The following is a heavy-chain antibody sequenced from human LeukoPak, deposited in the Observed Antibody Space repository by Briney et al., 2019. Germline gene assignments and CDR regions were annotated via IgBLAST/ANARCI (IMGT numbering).Heavy chain of an antibody. CDR2: IYYSGST. CDR3: ARGREDGEYSLYYFYGMDV. Sequence: PSETLSLTCTVSGGSISSSSYYWGWIRQPPGKGLEWIGSIYYSGSTYYNPSLKSRVTISVDTSKNQFSLKLSSVTAADTAVYYCARGREDGEYSLYYFYGMDVWGQGTTVTVSS. CDR1: GGSISSSSYY. J-gene: IGHJ6*02. D-gene: IGHD5-12*01. V-gene: IGHV4-39*07.